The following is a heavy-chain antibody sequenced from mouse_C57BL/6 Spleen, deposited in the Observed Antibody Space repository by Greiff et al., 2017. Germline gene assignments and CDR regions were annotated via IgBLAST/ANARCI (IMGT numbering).Heavy chain of an antibody. CDR1: GYTFTSYW. Sequence: QVQLKQPGAELVRPGSSVKLSCKASGYTFTSYWMDWVKQRPGQGLEWIGNIYPSDSETHYNQKFKDKATLTVDKSSSTAYMQLSSLTSEDSAVXYCARERAYNNYEGFYYYAMDYWGQGTSVTVSS. V-gene: IGHV1-61*01. CDR2: IYPSDSET. D-gene: IGHD2-5*01. CDR3: ARERAYNNYEGFYYYAMDY. J-gene: IGHJ4*01.